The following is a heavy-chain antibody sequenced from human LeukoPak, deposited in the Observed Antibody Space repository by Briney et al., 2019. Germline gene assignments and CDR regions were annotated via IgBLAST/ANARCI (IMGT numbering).Heavy chain of an antibody. CDR3: ARRVTVQLERRGPLVDYYYYMDV. D-gene: IGHD1-1*01. CDR1: GGSISSGGYY. V-gene: IGHV4-31*03. Sequence: SEALSLTCTVSGGSISSGGYYWSWIRQHPGKGLEWIGYIYYSGSTYYNPSLKSRVTISVDTSKNQFSLKLSSVTAADTAVYYCARRVTVQLERRGPLVDYYYYMDVWGKGTTVTVSS. CDR2: IYYSGST. J-gene: IGHJ6*03.